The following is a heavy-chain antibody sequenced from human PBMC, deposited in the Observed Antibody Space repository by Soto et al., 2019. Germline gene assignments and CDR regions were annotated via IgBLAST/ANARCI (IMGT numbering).Heavy chain of an antibody. V-gene: IGHV3-33*01. CDR3: ARDSVYSVSYLDN. CDR2: IWYDGSNK. Sequence: GGSLRLSCAASGFTFSSYGMHWVRQAPGKGLDWVALIWYDGSNKYYADSVKGRFTISRDNSKNTLDLQMNSLRAEDTAVYYCARDSVYSVSYLDNWGKGTLVTVAS. D-gene: IGHD1-26*01. J-gene: IGHJ4*02. CDR1: GFTFSSYG.